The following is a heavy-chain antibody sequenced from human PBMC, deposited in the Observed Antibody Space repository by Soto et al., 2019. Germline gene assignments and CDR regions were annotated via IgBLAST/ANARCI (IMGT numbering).Heavy chain of an antibody. J-gene: IGHJ5*02. V-gene: IGHV3-30-3*01. CDR1: GFSFGSYA. CDR3: AREPHVYDFSNYYWFDP. Sequence: GGSLRLSCEVSGFSFGSYAFHWVRQAPGKGLEWLSVISYHGREIYYADSVKGRFTISRDNSKSTLYLQMNSLRPEDRAVYYCAREPHVYDFSNYYWFDPWGQGTLVTVSS. D-gene: IGHD4-4*01. CDR2: ISYHGREI.